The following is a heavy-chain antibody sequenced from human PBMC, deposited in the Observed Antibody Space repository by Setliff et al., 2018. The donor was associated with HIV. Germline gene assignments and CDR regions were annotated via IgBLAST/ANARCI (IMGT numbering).Heavy chain of an antibody. D-gene: IGHD1-26*01. J-gene: IGHJ4*02. CDR3: ARDISLGILSTTPDY. CDR1: GFTFTNYY. V-gene: IGHV3-7*03. CDR2: IRRDGNEK. Sequence: QPGVSLRLSCAASGFTFTNYYMSWVRQAPGKGLEWVANIRRDGNEKYYVDSVKGRFTISRDNAKNSLYLQMNSLRAEDTAVYYCARDISLGILSTTPDYWGQGTLVTVSS.